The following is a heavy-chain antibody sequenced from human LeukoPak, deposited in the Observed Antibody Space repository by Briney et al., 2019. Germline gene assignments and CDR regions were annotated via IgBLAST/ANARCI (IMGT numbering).Heavy chain of an antibody. D-gene: IGHD3-3*01. CDR3: ARGTFGVVITWHY. J-gene: IGHJ4*02. V-gene: IGHV4-31*03. CDR2: IYYSGST. Sequence: TLSLTCTVSGGSISSGGYYWSWIRQHPGKGLEWIGYIYYSGSTYYNPSLKSRVTISVDTSKNQFSLKLSSVTAADTAVYYCARGTFGVVITWHYWGQGTLVTVSS. CDR1: GGSISSGGYY.